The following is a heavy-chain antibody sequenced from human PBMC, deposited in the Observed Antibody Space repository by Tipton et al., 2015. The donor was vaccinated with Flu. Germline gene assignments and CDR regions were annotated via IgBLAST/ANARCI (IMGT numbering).Heavy chain of an antibody. D-gene: IGHD3-22*01. V-gene: IGHV4-4*02. J-gene: IGHJ4*02. CDR3: ASSGPYYDSSGYYPPGFDY. CDR2: IYHSGST. Sequence: GSLRLSCAVSGGSISSSNWWSWVRQPPGKGLEWIGEIYHSGSTNYNPSLKSRVTISVDKSKNQFSLKLSSVTAADTAVYYCASSGPYYDSSGYYPPGFDYWGQGTLVTVSS. CDR1: GGSISSSNW.